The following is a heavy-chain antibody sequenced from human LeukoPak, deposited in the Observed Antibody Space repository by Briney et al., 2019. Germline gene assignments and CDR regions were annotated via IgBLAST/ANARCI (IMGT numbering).Heavy chain of an antibody. CDR1: GFTFSSYA. CDR3: ARSRSSSSPNFDY. V-gene: IGHV3-30-3*01. D-gene: IGHD6-6*01. CDR2: ISYDGSNK. Sequence: GGSLRLSCAASGFTFSSYAMHWVRQATGKGLEWVAIISYDGSNKYYADSVKGRFTISRDNSKSTLYLQMNSLRAEVTAVYYCARSRSSSSPNFDYWGQGTLVTVSS. J-gene: IGHJ4*02.